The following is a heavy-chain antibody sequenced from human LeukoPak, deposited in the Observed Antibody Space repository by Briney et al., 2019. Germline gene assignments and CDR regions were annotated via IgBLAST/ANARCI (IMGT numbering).Heavy chain of an antibody. Sequence: SETVSLTCTVSGGSISSYYWSWIRQPPGKGLEWIGYIYYSGSTNYNPSLKSRVTISVDTSKNQFSLKLSSVTAADTAVYYCARGSIQLWAQYYYYYMDVWGKGTTVTVSS. V-gene: IGHV4-59*01. D-gene: IGHD5-18*01. CDR2: IYYSGST. J-gene: IGHJ6*03. CDR1: GGSISSYY. CDR3: ARGSIQLWAQYYYYYMDV.